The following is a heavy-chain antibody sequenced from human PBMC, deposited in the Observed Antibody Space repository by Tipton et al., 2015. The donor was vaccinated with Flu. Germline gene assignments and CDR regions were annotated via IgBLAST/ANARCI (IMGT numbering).Heavy chain of an antibody. D-gene: IGHD4-11*01. CDR1: GGSISSSTYY. CDR2: IYHSGTT. CDR3: ARRDYSNYVSDPKSWFDP. V-gene: IGHV4-39*07. Sequence: TLSLTCTVSGGSISSSTYYWGWVRRPPGKGLEWIGTIYHSGTTYYNPSLKSRLTISVDTSKNQFSLKLSSVTAADTAVYYCARRDYSNYVSDPKSWFDPWGQGILVTVSS. J-gene: IGHJ5*02.